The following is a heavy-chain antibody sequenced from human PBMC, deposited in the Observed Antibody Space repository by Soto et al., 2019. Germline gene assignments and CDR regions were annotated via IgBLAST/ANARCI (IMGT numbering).Heavy chain of an antibody. V-gene: IGHV4-39*01. Sequence: NPAETLSLTCSVSGGSITSSIDYWGWIRQSPGKGLELIGNVYYDGSTFYDPSLRSRVTISVDTSKRQFSLRVSSVTAADTAVYYCARRGSASSRNWLHXWGHGTLVTVSX. CDR2: VYYDGST. CDR3: ARRGSASSRNWLHX. J-gene: IGHJ5*01. D-gene: IGHD3-16*01. CDR1: GGSITSSIDY.